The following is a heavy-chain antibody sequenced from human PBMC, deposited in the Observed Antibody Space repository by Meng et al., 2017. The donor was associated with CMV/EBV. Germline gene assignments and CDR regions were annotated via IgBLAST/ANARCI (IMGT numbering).Heavy chain of an antibody. D-gene: IGHD3-3*01. J-gene: IGHJ5*01. CDR1: GYTFTGYY. V-gene: IGHV1-2*02. CDR2: INANSGGT. CDR3: ARVTDFWSTPWGFDP. Sequence: ASVKVSCKASGYTFTGYYMHWVRQAPGQGLEWMGWINANSGGTNYAVKFQGRVTMTRDTSINTAYMELSRLRSDDTAVYYCARVTDFWSTPWGFDPWGQGTLVTVSS.